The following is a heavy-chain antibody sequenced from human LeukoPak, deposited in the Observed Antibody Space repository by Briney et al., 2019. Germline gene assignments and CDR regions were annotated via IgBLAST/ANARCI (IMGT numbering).Heavy chain of an antibody. CDR3: ATYYDYVWGSPIGY. J-gene: IGHJ4*02. D-gene: IGHD3-16*01. V-gene: IGHV4-39*01. CDR2: IYYSGST. CDR1: GGSISSSSYY. Sequence: SETLSLTCTVSGGSISSSSYYWGWIRQPPGKGLEWIGSIYYSGSTYYNPSLKSRVTISVDTSKNQFSLKLSSVTAADTAVYYCATYYDYVWGSPIGYWGQGTLVTVSS.